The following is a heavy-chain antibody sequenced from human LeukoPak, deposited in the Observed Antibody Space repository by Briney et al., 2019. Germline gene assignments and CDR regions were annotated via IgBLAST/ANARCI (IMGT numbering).Heavy chain of an antibody. Sequence: GGSLRLSCTASGFSFGEYAMSWVRQAPGKGLEWVGFIRSKAHGGTTEYAASVKGRFTVSRDDSKSIFYPQMNSLKTEDTAVYYCTRHIVGPRTFFDYWGQGALVTVSS. CDR3: TRHIVGPRTFFDY. J-gene: IGHJ4*02. V-gene: IGHV3-49*04. CDR2: IRSKAHGGTT. D-gene: IGHD2-21*01. CDR1: GFSFGEYA.